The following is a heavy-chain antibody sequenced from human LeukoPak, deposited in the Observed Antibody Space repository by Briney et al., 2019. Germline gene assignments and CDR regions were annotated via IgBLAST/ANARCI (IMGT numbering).Heavy chain of an antibody. J-gene: IGHJ4*02. D-gene: IGHD1/OR15-1a*01. CDR3: ATWNNAWEFGY. CDR2: IREGGSDK. V-gene: IGHV3-7*05. CDR1: GFTFSKSW. Sequence: GGSLRLSCAASGFTFSKSWMTWVRQAPGKGLEWVAHIREGGSDKYYVDSVTGRFTISRDNTKNSLYLQMTSLTAEDTAVYYCATWNNAWEFGYWGQGTLVSVSS.